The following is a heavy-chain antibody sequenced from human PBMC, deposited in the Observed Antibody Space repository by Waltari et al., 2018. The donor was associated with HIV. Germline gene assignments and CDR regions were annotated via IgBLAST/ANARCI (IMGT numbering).Heavy chain of an antibody. CDR3: ARERGFDY. J-gene: IGHJ4*02. CDR1: GFTFRSYA. D-gene: IGHD3-10*01. V-gene: IGHV3-30*04. Sequence: QVQLVESGGGVVQPGRSLNLSCAASGFTFRSYAMHWVRQAPGKGLEWVAVRSYDGSNKYYADSVKGRFTISRDNSKNTLYLQMNSLRAEDTAVYYCARERGFDYWGQGTLVTVSS. CDR2: RSYDGSNK.